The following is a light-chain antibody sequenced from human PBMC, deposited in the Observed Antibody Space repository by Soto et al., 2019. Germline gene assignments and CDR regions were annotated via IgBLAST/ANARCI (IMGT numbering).Light chain of an antibody. CDR2: RNN. CDR3: ATWDDSLNGFYV. Sequence: QSVLTQPPSASGTPGQGVTISCSGSISNIGSNYVYWYQQLPGTAPKLLIYRNNQRPSGVPDRFSGSKSGTSASLAISGLRSDDEADYFCATWDDSLNGFYVFGTGTKLTVL. J-gene: IGLJ1*01. V-gene: IGLV1-47*01. CDR1: ISNIGSNY.